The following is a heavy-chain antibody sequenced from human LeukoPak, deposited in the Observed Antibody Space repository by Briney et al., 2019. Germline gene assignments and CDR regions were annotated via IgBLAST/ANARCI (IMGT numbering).Heavy chain of an antibody. CDR3: ARRGRFGDFPDAFDI. V-gene: IGHV4-39*01. Sequence: PSETLSLTRTVSGGSISSSSYYWGWIRQPPGKGLEWIGSIYYSGSTYYNPSLKSRVTISVDTSKNQFSLKLSSVTAADTAVYYCARRGRFGDFPDAFDIWGQGTMVTVSS. J-gene: IGHJ3*02. CDR1: GGSISSSSYY. D-gene: IGHD3-10*01. CDR2: IYYSGST.